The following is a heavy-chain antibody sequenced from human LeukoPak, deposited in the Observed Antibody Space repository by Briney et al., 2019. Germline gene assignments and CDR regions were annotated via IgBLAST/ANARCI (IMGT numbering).Heavy chain of an antibody. J-gene: IGHJ4*02. Sequence: ASVKVSCKASGYTFSIYNMHWVRQAPGQGLEWMGIINPSGGTSYAQKLQGRITMTRDTSTSTLYMELSRLKSEDTAVYYCATPEEGRDYGDYGDFDYWGQGTLVTVSS. V-gene: IGHV1-46*01. D-gene: IGHD4-17*01. CDR1: GYTFSIYN. CDR2: INPSGGT. CDR3: ATPEEGRDYGDYGDFDY.